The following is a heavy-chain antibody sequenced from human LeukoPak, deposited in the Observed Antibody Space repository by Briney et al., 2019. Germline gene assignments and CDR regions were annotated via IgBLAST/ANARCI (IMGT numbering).Heavy chain of an antibody. CDR1: GGSISSYY. J-gene: IGHJ6*04. CDR3: ARAPYSSPLYYYGVDV. D-gene: IGHD3-22*01. V-gene: IGHV4-4*07. CDR2: IYSSGST. Sequence: PSETLSLTCTVSGGSISSYYWSWIRQPAGKGLEWIGHIYSSGSTNYNPSLQSRVTMSVDTSKNQFSLKLISVTAADTAVYYCARAPYSSPLYYYGVDVGGKGTTVTVSS.